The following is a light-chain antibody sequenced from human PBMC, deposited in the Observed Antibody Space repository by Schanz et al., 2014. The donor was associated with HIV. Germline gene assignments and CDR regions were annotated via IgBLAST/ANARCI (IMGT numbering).Light chain of an antibody. CDR3: QYFGNSGGT. J-gene: IGKJ4*01. CDR1: QSISSNY. Sequence: EIVLTQSPGTLSLSPGERATLSCRASQSISSNYLAWYQQKAGQPPRLLIYGASTRATGIPARFSGSGSGTEFTLTISSLQSEDFAVYYCQYFGNSGGTFGGGTKVEIK. CDR2: GAS. V-gene: IGKV3-20*01.